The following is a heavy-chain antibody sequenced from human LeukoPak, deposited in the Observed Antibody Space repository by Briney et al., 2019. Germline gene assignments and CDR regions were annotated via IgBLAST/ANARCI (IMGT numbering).Heavy chain of an antibody. CDR3: ASAASRRDGYNYDFDY. V-gene: IGHV3-23*01. Sequence: GGSLRLSCAASGFTFSSYAMSWVRQAPGKGLEWVSAISGSGGSTYYADSVKGRFTISRDNSKNTLYLQMNSLRGEDTAVSYCASAASRRDGYNYDFDYWGQGTLVTVSS. CDR2: ISGSGGST. J-gene: IGHJ4*02. D-gene: IGHD5-24*01. CDR1: GFTFSSYA.